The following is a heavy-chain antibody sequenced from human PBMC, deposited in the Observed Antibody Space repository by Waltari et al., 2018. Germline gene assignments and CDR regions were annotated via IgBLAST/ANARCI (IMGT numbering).Heavy chain of an antibody. CDR2: IIPIFGTA. CDR3: ARSDSSGYYSTGIY. J-gene: IGHJ4*02. CDR1: GGTFSSYA. V-gene: IGHV1-69*01. Sequence: QVQLVQSGAEVKKPGSSVKVSCRASGGTFSSYAITWVRQAPGQGLAWLGGIIPIFGTANYAQKFQGRVTITADESTSTAYRELSSLRSEDTAVYYCARSDSSGYYSTGIYWGQGTLVTVSS. D-gene: IGHD3-22*01.